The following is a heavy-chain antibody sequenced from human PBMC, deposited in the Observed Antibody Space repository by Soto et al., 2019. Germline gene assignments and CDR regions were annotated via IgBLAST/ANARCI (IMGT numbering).Heavy chain of an antibody. D-gene: IGHD2-2*01. CDR1: GVSVSSDIYY. CDR2: IYYSGNT. Sequence: QVQLQESGPGLVKPSQTLSLTCSVSGVSVSSDIYYWSWIRHHPGTGLEWIGYIYYSGNTYYNPSLGGRVTISLDTSKNHFSLRRRSVTPADTAVYYCARYPVVVVPAANYGLDVWGQGTTVTVSS. CDR3: ARYPVVVVPAANYGLDV. J-gene: IGHJ6*02. V-gene: IGHV4-31*03.